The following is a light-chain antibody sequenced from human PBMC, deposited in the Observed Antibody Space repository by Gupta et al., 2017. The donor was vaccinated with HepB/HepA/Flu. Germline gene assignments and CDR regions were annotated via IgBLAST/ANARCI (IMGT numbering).Light chain of an antibody. Sequence: EIVLTPSPGTLSLSLGERATLSCRASQSVNSRYLAWYQQKPGQAPRLLIYGASSRATGIPERFSGSGSGTDFTLIISRLEPEDFAVYYCHQYGSSPRSFGQGTKLEIK. V-gene: IGKV3-20*01. CDR1: QSVNSRY. J-gene: IGKJ2*04. CDR2: GAS. CDR3: HQYGSSPRS.